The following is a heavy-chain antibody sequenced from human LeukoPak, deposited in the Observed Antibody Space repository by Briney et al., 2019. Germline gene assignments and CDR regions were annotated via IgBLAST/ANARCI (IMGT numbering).Heavy chain of an antibody. CDR2: ISSSGSTI. CDR1: GFTFSSYE. V-gene: IGHV3-48*03. J-gene: IGHJ4*02. Sequence: GGSLRLSCAASGFTFSSYEMNWVRQAPGKGLEWVSYISSSGSTIYYADSVKGRFTISRDNAKNSLYLQMNSLRAEDTAVYYCAKAALGITMIVVAPPDLWGQGTLVTVSS. D-gene: IGHD3-22*01. CDR3: AKAALGITMIVVAPPDL.